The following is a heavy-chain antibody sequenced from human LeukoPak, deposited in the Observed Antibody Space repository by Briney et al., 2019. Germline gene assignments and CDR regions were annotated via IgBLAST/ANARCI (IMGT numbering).Heavy chain of an antibody. Sequence: ASVKVSCKASGYTFTSYGISGVRQAPGQGLEWMGWISAYNGNTNYAQKLQGRVTMTTDTSTSTAYMELRSLRSDDTAVYYCARDTTGYSYGFFDYWGQGTLVTVSS. V-gene: IGHV1-18*01. CDR3: ARDTTGYSYGFFDY. CDR2: ISAYNGNT. CDR1: GYTFTSYG. D-gene: IGHD5-18*01. J-gene: IGHJ4*02.